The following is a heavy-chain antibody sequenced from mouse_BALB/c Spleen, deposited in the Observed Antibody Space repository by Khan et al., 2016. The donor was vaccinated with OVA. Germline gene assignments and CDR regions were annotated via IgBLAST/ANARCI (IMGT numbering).Heavy chain of an antibody. Sequence: QVQLKQSGAELAKPGASVKMSCKATGYTFTTYWMHWIIQRPGQGLEWIGYINPDTGYNECEQKFKDKATLTADKSSSTAYMQLSSLTSADSAVTYCATTCHYDGNYYFGMDYWGQGTSVTVSS. D-gene: IGHD2-1*01. V-gene: IGHV1-7*01. CDR1: GYTFTTYW. CDR2: INPDTGYN. J-gene: IGHJ4*01. CDR3: ATTCHYDGNYYFGMDY.